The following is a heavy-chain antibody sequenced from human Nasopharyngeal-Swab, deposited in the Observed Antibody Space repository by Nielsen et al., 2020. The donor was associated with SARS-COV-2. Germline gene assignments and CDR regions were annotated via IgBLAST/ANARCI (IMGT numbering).Heavy chain of an antibody. V-gene: IGHV3-9*01. CDR1: GFTFDDYA. CDR2: ISWNSGSI. Sequence: SLKISCAASGFTFDDYAMHWVRQAPGKGLEWVSGISWNSGSIGYADSVKGRFTISRDNAKNSLYLQMNSLGAEDTALYYCASLNTAMVSGMDVWGQGTTVTVSS. D-gene: IGHD5-18*01. CDR3: ASLNTAMVSGMDV. J-gene: IGHJ6*02.